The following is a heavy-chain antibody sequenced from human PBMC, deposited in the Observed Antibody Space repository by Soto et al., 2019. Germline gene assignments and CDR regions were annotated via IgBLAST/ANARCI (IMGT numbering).Heavy chain of an antibody. CDR1: RYIFTAYF. D-gene: IGHD1-1*01. CDR2: INPNNGAT. Sequence: QMQLVQSGAEVKKPGASVKVSCKAPRYIFTAYFMHWVRQAPGQGLEWMGWINPNNGATHYGLSFQGRVTMTRDTSISTAYMELSSLRSDDTAVDYCASHDPGARFDPWGQGTLVIVSS. J-gene: IGHJ5*02. CDR3: ASHDPGARFDP. V-gene: IGHV1-2*02.